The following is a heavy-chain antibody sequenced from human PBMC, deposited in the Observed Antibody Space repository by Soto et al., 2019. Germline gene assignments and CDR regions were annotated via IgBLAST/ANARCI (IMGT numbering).Heavy chain of an antibody. CDR3: ARQKPLTIFGVVNWFDP. J-gene: IGHJ5*02. V-gene: IGHV4-59*01. CDR2: IYYSGST. D-gene: IGHD3-3*01. CDR1: GGSISSYY. Sequence: SETLSLTCTVSGGSISSYYWSWIRQPPGKGLEWIGYIYYSGSTNYNPSLKSRVTISVDTSKNQFSLKLSSVTAADAAVYYCARQKPLTIFGVVNWFDPWGQGTLVTVS.